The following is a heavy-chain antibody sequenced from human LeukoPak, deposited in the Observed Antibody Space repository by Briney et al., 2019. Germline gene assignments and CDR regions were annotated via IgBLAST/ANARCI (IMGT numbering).Heavy chain of an antibody. Sequence: GGSLRLSCAASEFSVGSNYMTWVRQAPGKGLEWASVIYSGGSTYYADSVKGRFTISRDNSKNTLYLQMNSLRAEDTAVYYCARGERWLQLMDYWGQGTLVTVSS. J-gene: IGHJ4*02. CDR1: EFSVGSNY. CDR3: ARGERWLQLMDY. CDR2: IYSGGST. V-gene: IGHV3-53*01. D-gene: IGHD5-24*01.